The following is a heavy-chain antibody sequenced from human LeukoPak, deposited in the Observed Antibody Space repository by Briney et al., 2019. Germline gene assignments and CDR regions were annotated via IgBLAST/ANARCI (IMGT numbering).Heavy chain of an antibody. Sequence: GGSLRLSCAASGFTFDDYAMHWVRQAPGKGLEWVSGISWNSGSIGYADSVKGRFAISRDNSRNTLYLQMNSLRAEDTAVYYCAKDEWYSSGWYLDYWGQGTLVTVSS. CDR2: ISWNSGSI. J-gene: IGHJ4*02. V-gene: IGHV3-9*01. D-gene: IGHD6-19*01. CDR3: AKDEWYSSGWYLDY. CDR1: GFTFDDYA.